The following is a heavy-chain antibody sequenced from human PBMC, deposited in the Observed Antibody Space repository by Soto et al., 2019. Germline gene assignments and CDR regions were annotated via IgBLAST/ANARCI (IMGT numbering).Heavy chain of an antibody. J-gene: IGHJ6*02. Sequence: ASVKVSCKASGGTFSSYAISWVRQAPGQGLEWMGGIIPIFGTANYAQKFQGRVTITADKSTSTAYMELSSLRSEDTAVYYCARDRGIAAAGPYYYGMDVWGQGTTVTVSS. CDR3: ARDRGIAAAGPYYYGMDV. CDR2: IIPIFGTA. CDR1: GGTFSSYA. D-gene: IGHD6-13*01. V-gene: IGHV1-69*06.